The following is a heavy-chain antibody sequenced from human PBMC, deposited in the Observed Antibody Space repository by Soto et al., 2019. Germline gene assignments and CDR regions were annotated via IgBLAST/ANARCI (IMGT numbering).Heavy chain of an antibody. Sequence: QVQLEESGPGLVKPSETLSLICSVSGVSMRNSYWTWIRQSAGKGLEWIGRISTSGNTNYNPSLNSRLTMSVDTSKNQVSLKLTSVAAADTAGYYCARGGGGPALGDPWGQGTLVTVSS. J-gene: IGHJ5*02. CDR3: ARGGGGPALGDP. CDR1: GVSMRNSY. CDR2: ISTSGNT. D-gene: IGHD3-16*01. V-gene: IGHV4-4*07.